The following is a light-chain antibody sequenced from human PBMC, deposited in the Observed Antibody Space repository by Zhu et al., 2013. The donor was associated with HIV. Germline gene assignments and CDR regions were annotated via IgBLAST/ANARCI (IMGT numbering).Light chain of an antibody. V-gene: IGKV3-20*01. J-gene: IGKJ3*01. CDR2: GAS. CDR3: QQYGSSPPVT. CDR1: QSVSSSY. Sequence: EIVLTQSPDTLSLSPRERATLSCRASQSVSSSYLAWYQQKPGQAPRLLIYGASSRATGIPDRFSGSGSGTDFTLTISRLEPEDFAVYYCQQYGSSPPVTFGPGTKVDIK.